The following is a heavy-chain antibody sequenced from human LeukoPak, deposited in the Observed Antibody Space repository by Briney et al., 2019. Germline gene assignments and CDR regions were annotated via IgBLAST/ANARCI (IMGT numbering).Heavy chain of an antibody. CDR3: AKDAPMVRGVIIGPDAFDI. J-gene: IGHJ3*02. D-gene: IGHD3-10*01. V-gene: IGHV3-33*06. CDR2: IWYDGSNK. CDR1: GFTFSSYG. Sequence: PGGSLRLSCAASGFTFSSYGMHWVRQAPGKGLEWVAVIWYDGSNKYYADSVKGRFTISRDNSKNTLYLQMNSLRAEDTAVYYCAKDAPMVRGVIIGPDAFDIWGQGTMVTVSS.